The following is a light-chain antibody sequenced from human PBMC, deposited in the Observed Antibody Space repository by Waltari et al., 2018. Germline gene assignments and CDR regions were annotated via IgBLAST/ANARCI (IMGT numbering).Light chain of an antibody. V-gene: IGKV4-1*01. Sequence: DIVMTQSPDSLAVSLGARATINCQSSQSVLYSSNNKNYLAWYQQKPGQPPKLLIYWASTRESGVPDRFSGSGSGTDFTLTISSLQAEDVAVYYCQQYYGTPPYTFGQGTKLEIK. J-gene: IGKJ2*01. CDR1: QSVLYSSNNKNY. CDR2: WAS. CDR3: QQYYGTPPYT.